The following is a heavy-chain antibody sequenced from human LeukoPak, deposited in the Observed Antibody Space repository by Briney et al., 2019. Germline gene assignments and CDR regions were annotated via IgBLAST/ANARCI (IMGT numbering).Heavy chain of an antibody. J-gene: IGHJ6*03. Sequence: GGSLRLSCAASGFTFSSYSMHWVRQAPGRGREEGAVISYDGSNKYYEGYVKGRFTISRDNSKNTMYLQMNSLRAEDTAVYYCARKGGYSGYDSLYYYYYYMDVWGKGTTVTVSS. V-gene: IGHV3-30*01. D-gene: IGHD5-12*01. CDR3: ARKGGYSGYDSLYYYYYYMDV. CDR2: ISYDGSNK. CDR1: GFTFSSYS.